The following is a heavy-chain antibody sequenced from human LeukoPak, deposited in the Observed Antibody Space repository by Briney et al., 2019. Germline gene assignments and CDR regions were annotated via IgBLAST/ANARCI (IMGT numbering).Heavy chain of an antibody. CDR2: INHSGST. CDR3: ARHQLNCSSTSCHNWFDP. Sequence: SETLSLTCAVYGGSFSDYYWSWIRQPPGKGLEWIGEINHSGSTNYNPSLKSRVTISVDTSKNQFSLKLSSVTAADTAVYYCARHQLNCSSTSCHNWFDPRGQGTLVTDSS. V-gene: IGHV4-34*01. J-gene: IGHJ5*02. D-gene: IGHD2-2*01. CDR1: GGSFSDYY.